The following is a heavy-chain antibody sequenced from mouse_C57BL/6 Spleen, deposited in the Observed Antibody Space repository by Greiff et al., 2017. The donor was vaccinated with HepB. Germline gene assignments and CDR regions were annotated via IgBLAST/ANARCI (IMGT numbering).Heavy chain of an antibody. D-gene: IGHD1-1*01. CDR1: GFTFSSYG. V-gene: IGHV5-6*01. CDR3: ARHASIYGSSWDYFDY. J-gene: IGHJ2*01. Sequence: DVHLVESGGDLVKPGGSLKLSCAASGFTFSSYGMSWVRQTPDKRLEWVATISSGGSYTYYPDSVKGRFTISRDNAKNTLYLQMSSLKSEDTAMYYCARHASIYGSSWDYFDYWGQGTTLTVSS. CDR2: ISSGGSYT.